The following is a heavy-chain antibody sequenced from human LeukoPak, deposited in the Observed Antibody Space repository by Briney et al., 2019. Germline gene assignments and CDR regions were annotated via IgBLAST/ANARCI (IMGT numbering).Heavy chain of an antibody. J-gene: IGHJ4*02. V-gene: IGHV6-1*01. CDR1: GDSVSSNSAA. CDR3: ARSTGPIDY. D-gene: IGHD1-1*01. CDR2: TYYRSKWST. Sequence: SQTLSLTCAISGDSVSSNSAAWNWIRQSPSRGLEWLGRTYYRSKWSTYYAVSVKSRISINRDTSKNQISLQLNSVTPGDTAVYYCARSTGPIDYWGQGTLVTVSS.